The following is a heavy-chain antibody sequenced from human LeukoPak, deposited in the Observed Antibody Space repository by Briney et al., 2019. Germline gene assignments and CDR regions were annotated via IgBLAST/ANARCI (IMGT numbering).Heavy chain of an antibody. Sequence: ASVKLSCKASGYTFTGYYIHWVRQAPGQGLEWMGWINPNSGDTDYAHKFQGRVTMTRDTSISTPYMLLIRLRSYDTAVYSCSRTLAGTWGPLDYWGQGTLVTVSS. J-gene: IGHJ4*02. CDR1: GYTFTGYY. V-gene: IGHV1-2*02. CDR3: SRTLAGTWGPLDY. D-gene: IGHD6-19*01. CDR2: INPNSGDT.